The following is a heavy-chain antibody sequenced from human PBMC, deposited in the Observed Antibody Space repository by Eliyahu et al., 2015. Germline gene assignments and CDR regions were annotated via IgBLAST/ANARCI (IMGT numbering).Heavy chain of an antibody. CDR3: IRDFREYDF. V-gene: IGHV3-74*01. Sequence: QLVESGGGLVQPGGSXXLSCAAXGFTFRNYWMPWVRQAPGKGLVWVARINGDGSIANYADSVKGRFTISRDNAENTVYLQMDSLRVDDTAVYFCIRDFREYDFWGQGTLVTISS. J-gene: IGHJ4*02. CDR1: GFTFRNYW. CDR2: INGDGSIA. D-gene: IGHD2/OR15-2a*01.